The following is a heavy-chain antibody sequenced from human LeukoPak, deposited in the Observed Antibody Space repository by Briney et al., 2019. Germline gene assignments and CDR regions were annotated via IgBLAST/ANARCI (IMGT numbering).Heavy chain of an antibody. D-gene: IGHD3-10*01. CDR1: GYTFTSYG. J-gene: IGHJ6*02. CDR3: AREPTMVRGVIITSGGMDV. Sequence: ASVKVSCKASGYTFTSYGISWVRQAPGQGLEWMGWISAYNGNTNYAQKLQGRVTMTTDTSTSTAYMELSSLRSEDTAVYYCAREPTMVRGVIITSGGMDVWGQGTTVTVSS. CDR2: ISAYNGNT. V-gene: IGHV1-18*01.